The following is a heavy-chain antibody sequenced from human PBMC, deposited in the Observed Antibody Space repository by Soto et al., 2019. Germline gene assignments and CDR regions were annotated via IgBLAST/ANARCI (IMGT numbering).Heavy chain of an antibody. J-gene: IGHJ4*02. D-gene: IGHD2-8*01. Sequence: GGSLRLSCAASGFTFSSHAMGWLRQAPGTGPEWVAFVDGSGGDTSYADSVKGRFTISRDNTDNSLFLHMNSLRAEDTVRYFCAKEIFAAAYAATSAFDLWGQGTLVTVSS. CDR3: AKEIFAAAYAATSAFDL. CDR2: VDGSGGDT. V-gene: IGHV3-23*01. CDR1: GFTFSSHA.